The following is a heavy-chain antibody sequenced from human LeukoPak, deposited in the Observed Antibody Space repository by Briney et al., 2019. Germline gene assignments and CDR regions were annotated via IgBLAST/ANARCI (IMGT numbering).Heavy chain of an antibody. CDR2: IYTSGST. J-gene: IGHJ4*02. CDR3: AKDPYSSGWCLIFDY. V-gene: IGHV4-4*07. D-gene: IGHD6-19*01. Sequence: PSETLSLTCTVSGGSISSYYWSWIRQPAGKGLEWIGRIYTSGSTNYNPSLKSRVTMSVDTSKNQFSLKLSSVTAADTAVYYCAKDPYSSGWCLIFDYWGQGTLVTVSS. CDR1: GGSISSYY.